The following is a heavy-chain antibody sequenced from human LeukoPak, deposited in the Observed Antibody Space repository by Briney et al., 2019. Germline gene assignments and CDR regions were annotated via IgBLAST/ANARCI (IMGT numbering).Heavy chain of an antibody. CDR2: IIPIFGTA. CDR3: ARDHRYGSYDY. Sequence: ASVEVSCKASGGTFSSYAISWVRQAPGQGLEWMGGIIPIFGTANYAQKFQGRVTITADESTSTAYMELSSLRSEDTAVYYCARDHRYGSYDYWGQGTLVTVSS. V-gene: IGHV1-69*13. D-gene: IGHD1-26*01. J-gene: IGHJ4*02. CDR1: GGTFSSYA.